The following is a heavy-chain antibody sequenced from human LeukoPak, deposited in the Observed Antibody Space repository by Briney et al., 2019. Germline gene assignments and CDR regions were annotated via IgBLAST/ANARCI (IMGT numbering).Heavy chain of an antibody. V-gene: IGHV3-74*01. D-gene: IGHD3-22*01. Sequence: GGSLRLTCAASGFTFSTSWMHWVRQAPGKGLVWVSRINSDGNSRNYADSVKGRFTISRDNAKNTLYLQMNSLRAEDTAVYYCVRDMGYYDKVWGQGTLVTVSS. CDR1: GFTFSTSW. CDR2: INSDGNSR. CDR3: VRDMGYYDKV. J-gene: IGHJ4*02.